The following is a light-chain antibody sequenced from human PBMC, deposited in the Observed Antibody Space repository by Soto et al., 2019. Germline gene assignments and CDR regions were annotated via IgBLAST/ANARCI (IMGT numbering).Light chain of an antibody. CDR2: SAS. V-gene: IGKV1-9*01. CDR1: QALSNY. CDR3: QQLSRCPLT. Sequence: DILLTQSPSVLSASVGDTLTITCRASQALSNYLAWYQQKPGKAPDLLIYSASTLPSGVPSRFSGSGSETEFSLTIRALQPEDFATYYCQQLSRCPLTFGGGTKVDIK. J-gene: IGKJ4*01.